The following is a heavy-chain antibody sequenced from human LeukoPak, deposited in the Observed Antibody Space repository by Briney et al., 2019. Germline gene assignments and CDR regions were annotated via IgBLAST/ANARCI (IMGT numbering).Heavy chain of an antibody. CDR2: IYHSGST. Sequence: SQTLSLTCAVSGGSISSGGYSWSWIRQPPGKGLEWIGYIYHSGSTYYNPSLKSRVTISVDRSKNQFSLKLSSVTAADTAVYCCASRYYYDSSGYSPWGQGTLVTVSS. V-gene: IGHV4-30-2*01. D-gene: IGHD3-22*01. CDR3: ASRYYYDSSGYSP. J-gene: IGHJ5*02. CDR1: GGSISSGGYS.